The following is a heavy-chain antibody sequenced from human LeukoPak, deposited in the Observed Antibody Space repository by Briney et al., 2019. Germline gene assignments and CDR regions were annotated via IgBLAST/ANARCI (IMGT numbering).Heavy chain of an antibody. CDR3: AKKETKYSTWRSYMAV. CDR2: ISGSGVST. D-gene: IGHD6-13*01. V-gene: IGHV3-23*01. J-gene: IGHJ6*03. CDR1: GFTFSSFA. Sequence: GGSLRLSCAASGFTFSSFAMTWVRQAPGKGLEWVSSISGSGVSTYLADSVKGRFTVSRDNSKDTLYLQMDSLRADDTDVYFCAKKETKYSTWRSYMAVWGKGTTVTVSS.